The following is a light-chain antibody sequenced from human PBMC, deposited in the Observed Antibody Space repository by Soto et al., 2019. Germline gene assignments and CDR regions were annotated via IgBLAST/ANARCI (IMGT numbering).Light chain of an antibody. CDR3: QQSNSLPPT. J-gene: IGKJ1*01. CDR1: QSISSN. CDR2: TAA. Sequence: DIQMTQSPSSLSASVGDRVTITCRASQSISSNLNWYQQKPGKAPKLLIYTAASLQSGVPSRFSGSGSGTDFTLTIASLQLEDFSTYYCQQSNSLPPTFGQRTKVEIK. V-gene: IGKV1-39*01.